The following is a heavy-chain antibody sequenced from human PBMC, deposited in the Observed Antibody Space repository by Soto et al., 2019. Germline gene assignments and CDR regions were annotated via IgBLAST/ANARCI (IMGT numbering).Heavy chain of an antibody. J-gene: IGHJ4*02. V-gene: IGHV3-30-3*01. CDR2: ISYDGSNK. CDR1: GFTFSSYA. CDR3: ARDPLWFGENYFDY. D-gene: IGHD3-10*01. Sequence: QVQLVESGGGVVQSGRSLRLSCAASGFTFSSYAMHWVRQAPGKGLEWVAVISYDGSNKYYADSVKGRFTISRDNSKNTLYLQMNSLRAEDTAVYYCARDPLWFGENYFDYWGQGTLVTVSS.